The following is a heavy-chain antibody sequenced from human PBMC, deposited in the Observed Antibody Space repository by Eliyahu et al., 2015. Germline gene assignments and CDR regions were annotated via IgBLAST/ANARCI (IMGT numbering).Heavy chain of an antibody. V-gene: IGHV3-73*01. CDR3: TRHEGITMVRGVIIGYYYGMDV. J-gene: IGHJ6*02. CDR2: RSKANSYAT. Sequence: RSKANSYATAYAASVKGRFTISRDDSKNTAYLQMNSLKTEDTAVYYCTRHEGITMVRGVIIGYYYGMDVWGQGTTVTVSS. D-gene: IGHD3-10*01.